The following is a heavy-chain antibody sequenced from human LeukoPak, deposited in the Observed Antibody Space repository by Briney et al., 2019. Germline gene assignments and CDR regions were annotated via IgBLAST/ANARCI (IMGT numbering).Heavy chain of an antibody. D-gene: IGHD4-23*01. Sequence: SDTLSLTCTVSGVSVSDYYWSWIRQPPGKGLEWIGEINHSGSTNYNPSLKSRVTISVDTSKNQFSLKLSSVTAADTAVYYCARDRLRWPLDYWGQGTLVTVSS. CDR3: ARDRLRWPLDY. J-gene: IGHJ4*02. CDR1: GVSVSDYY. V-gene: IGHV4-34*01. CDR2: INHSGST.